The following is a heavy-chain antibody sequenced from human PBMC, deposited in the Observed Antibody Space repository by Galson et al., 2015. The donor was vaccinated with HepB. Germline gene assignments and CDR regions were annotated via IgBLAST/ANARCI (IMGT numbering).Heavy chain of an antibody. Sequence: SLRLSCAASGFTFSSYGMHWVRQAPGKGLEWVAVIWYDGSNKYYADSVKGRFTISRDNSKNTLYLQMNSLRAEDTAVYYCARAYGDYVGSSFDYWGQGTLVTVSS. CDR1: GFTFSSYG. V-gene: IGHV3-33*01. J-gene: IGHJ4*02. CDR2: IWYDGSNK. D-gene: IGHD4-17*01. CDR3: ARAYGDYVGSSFDY.